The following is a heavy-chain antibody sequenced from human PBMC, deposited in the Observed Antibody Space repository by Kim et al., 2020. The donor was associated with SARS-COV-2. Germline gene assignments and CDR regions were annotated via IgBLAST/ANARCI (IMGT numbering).Heavy chain of an antibody. Sequence: GGSLRLCCEASGFIFSSFAINWVRQAPGKGLEWVSLVTNSGSNTYYADSVKGRFAVSRDNSKNTVCLQMNSLRVEDTAIYYCAKDLYSAYALWGLDYFWYAFDVWGQGATVTVSS. V-gene: IGHV3-23*03. CDR2: VTNSGSNT. J-gene: IGHJ6*02. CDR1: GFIFSSFA. D-gene: IGHD5-12*01. CDR3: AKDLYSAYALWGLDYFWYAFDV.